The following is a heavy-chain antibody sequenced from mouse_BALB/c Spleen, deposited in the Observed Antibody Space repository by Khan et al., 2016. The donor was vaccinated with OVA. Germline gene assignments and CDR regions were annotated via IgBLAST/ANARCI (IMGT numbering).Heavy chain of an antibody. CDR2: ISTGGHYT. CDR1: GFTFSTYG. Sequence: VELVESGGDLVEPGGSLKLSCAASGFTFSTYGMSWVRQTPDKRLEWVATISTGGHYTYYPDSVRGRFTISRDTAKNTLYMQMTSLMSEDKAMFYCARLAYYYDSEGFAYWGQGTLVTVSA. CDR3: ARLAYYYDSEGFAY. D-gene: IGHD1-1*01. V-gene: IGHV5-6*01. J-gene: IGHJ3*01.